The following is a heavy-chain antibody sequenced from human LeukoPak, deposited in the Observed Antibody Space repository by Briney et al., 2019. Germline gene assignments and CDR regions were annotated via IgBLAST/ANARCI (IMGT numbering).Heavy chain of an antibody. CDR2: IIPIFGTA. CDR3: ARNMVREDQNFDY. J-gene: IGHJ4*02. D-gene: IGHD3-10*01. V-gene: IGHV1-69*05. CDR1: GGTFSSYA. Sequence: ASVKVSCKASGGTFSSYAISWVRQAPGQGLEWMGWIIPIFGTANYAQKFQGRVTITTDESTSTAYMELSSLRSEDTAVYYCARNMVREDQNFDYWGQGTLVTVSS.